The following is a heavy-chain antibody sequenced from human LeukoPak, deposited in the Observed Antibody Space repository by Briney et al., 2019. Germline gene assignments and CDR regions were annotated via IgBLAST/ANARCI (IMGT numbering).Heavy chain of an antibody. CDR2: INPNSGGT. CDR3: ARVDKGYCSSTSCRDAFDI. J-gene: IGHJ3*02. D-gene: IGHD2-2*01. CDR1: GYTFTGYY. V-gene: IGHV1-2*02. Sequence: GASVKVSCEASGYTFTGYYMHWVRQAPGQGLEWMGWINPNSGGTNYAQKFQGRVTMTRDTSISTAYMELSRLRSDDTAVYYCARVDKGYCSSTSCRDAFDIWGQGTMVTVSS.